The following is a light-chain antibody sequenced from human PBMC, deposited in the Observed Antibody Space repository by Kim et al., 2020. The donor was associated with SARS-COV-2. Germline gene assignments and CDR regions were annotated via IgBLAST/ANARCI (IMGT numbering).Light chain of an antibody. V-gene: IGLV3-21*04. CDR3: QVWDRSSLV. Sequence: SYELTQPPSVSVAPGKTARITCGGNNIGSKSVHWYQQKPGQAPVLVIYYDSDRPSGIPERFSGSNSGNTATLTISRVEAGDAADYYCQVWDRSSLVFGGG. CDR1: NIGSKS. J-gene: IGLJ3*02. CDR2: YDS.